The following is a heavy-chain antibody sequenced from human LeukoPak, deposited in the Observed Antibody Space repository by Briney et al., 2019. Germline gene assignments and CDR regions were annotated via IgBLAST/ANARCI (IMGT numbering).Heavy chain of an antibody. CDR2: ISSGGSTI. CDR1: GFTFSSYE. Sequence: AGSLSLSCAASGFTFSSYEMNWVRQAPGLGLEWVIYISSGGSTIYYADSVKGRFTISRDNAKNSLYLQMNSLRAEDTAVYYCARAGYDYVGGSPPLDYWGQGTLVTVSS. D-gene: IGHD3-16*01. CDR3: ARAGYDYVGGSPPLDY. V-gene: IGHV3-48*03. J-gene: IGHJ4*02.